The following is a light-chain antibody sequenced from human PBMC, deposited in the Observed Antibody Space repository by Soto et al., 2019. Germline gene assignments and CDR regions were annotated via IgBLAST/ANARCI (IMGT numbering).Light chain of an antibody. Sequence: EFVLTQSPGTLSLSPGERATLSCRASQTVRNNYLAWYQQKPGQDPRLLIYDASSRATGIPDRFSGGGSGTDFTLTISRLEPEDFAVYYCQQYEAVVTFGQGTKVDIK. CDR3: QQYEAVVT. CDR2: DAS. J-gene: IGKJ1*01. V-gene: IGKV3-20*01. CDR1: QTVRNNY.